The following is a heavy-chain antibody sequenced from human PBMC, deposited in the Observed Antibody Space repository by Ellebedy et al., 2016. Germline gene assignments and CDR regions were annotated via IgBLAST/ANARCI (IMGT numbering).Heavy chain of an antibody. Sequence: GESLKISXAASGFTFTSSAMSWVRQAPGKGLEWVAVISYDGSNKFYAESVKGRFTISRDNSKNTMYLDINSLRADDSAVYYCAKDSPGTPTDGMGVWGRGTTVNVSS. CDR2: ISYDGSNK. CDR3: AKDSPGTPTDGMGV. D-gene: IGHD1-26*01. V-gene: IGHV3-30*18. J-gene: IGHJ6*02. CDR1: GFTFTSSA.